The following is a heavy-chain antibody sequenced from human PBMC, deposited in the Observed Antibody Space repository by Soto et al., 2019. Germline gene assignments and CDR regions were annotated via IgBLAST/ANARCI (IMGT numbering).Heavy chain of an antibody. Sequence: GESLKISCKGSGYSFTNYWIGWVRQMPGKGLEWMGIIFPGDSDTRYSPSFQGQVTISADRSSSTAYLQWSSLKASDTAMYYCARRGGYCSNGVCYINYYYGMVVWGQGTTVTVSS. J-gene: IGHJ6*02. D-gene: IGHD2-8*01. V-gene: IGHV5-51*01. CDR1: GYSFTNYW. CDR2: IFPGDSDT. CDR3: ARRGGYCSNGVCYINYYYGMVV.